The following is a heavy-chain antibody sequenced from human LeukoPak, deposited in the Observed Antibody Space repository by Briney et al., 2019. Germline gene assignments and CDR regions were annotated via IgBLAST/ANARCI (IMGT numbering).Heavy chain of an antibody. D-gene: IGHD3-10*01. Sequence: GGSLTLSCAASGFTFDDYAMHWVRQAQGKGLEWVSCTSWNSGNIGYADSVKGRFTISRDNAKNSLYLQMNSLRAEDRALYYCAQGGDASGRALNYWGQGTLVSVSS. CDR2: TSWNSGNI. J-gene: IGHJ4*02. CDR3: AQGGDASGRALNY. V-gene: IGHV3-9*01. CDR1: GFTFDDYA.